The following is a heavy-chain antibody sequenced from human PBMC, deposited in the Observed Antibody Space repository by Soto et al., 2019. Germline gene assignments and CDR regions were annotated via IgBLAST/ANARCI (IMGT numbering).Heavy chain of an antibody. CDR2: ITGDTHEA. CDR1: GNPLDGYA. CDR3: ARDRPTDH. V-gene: IGHV1-18*01. Sequence: VQRGQSGAGGRNPGPPGRVSSRASGNPLDGYARSWLRQAPGQGLEWMGWITGDTHEATYAQKFQGRVSLTRDRSTTTAYMELRSLRYDDTAVYYCARDRPTDHWGQGTLVTVSS. J-gene: IGHJ5*02.